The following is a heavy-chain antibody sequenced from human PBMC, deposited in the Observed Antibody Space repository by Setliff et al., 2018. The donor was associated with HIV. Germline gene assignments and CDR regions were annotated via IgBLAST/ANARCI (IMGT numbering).Heavy chain of an antibody. CDR3: ARMSVSAAVYFDS. Sequence: PSETLSLTCTVSGGSISSGDYYWSWIRQPPGKGLEWIGYIYYSGSTYYNPSLKSRVTMSIDTSRNQFSLKLRSVTAADTAVFYCARMSVSAAVYFDSWGQGTLVTVSS. CDR2: IYYSGST. J-gene: IGHJ4*02. V-gene: IGHV4-30-4*08. D-gene: IGHD6-25*01. CDR1: GGSISSGDYY.